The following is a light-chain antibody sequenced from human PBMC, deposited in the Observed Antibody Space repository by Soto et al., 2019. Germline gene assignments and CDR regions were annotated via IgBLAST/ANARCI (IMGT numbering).Light chain of an antibody. CDR3: LLSFSGTHVV. CDR2: DTT. Sequence: QAVVTQEPSLTVSPGGTVTLTCGSSTGPVTSGHYPYWFQQMPGQAPRTLIYDTTNKHSWTPARFSGSLLGGKAALTLSGAQPEDEAEYFCLLSFSGTHVVFGGGTQLTVL. CDR1: TGPVTSGHY. V-gene: IGLV7-46*01. J-gene: IGLJ2*01.